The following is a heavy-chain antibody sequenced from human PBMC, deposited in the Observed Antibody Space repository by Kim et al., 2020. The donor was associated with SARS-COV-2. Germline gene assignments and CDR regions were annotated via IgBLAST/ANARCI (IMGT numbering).Heavy chain of an antibody. CDR2: INHSGST. CDR3: ARGSPYYYGSGSYYKARGWFDP. J-gene: IGHJ5*02. V-gene: IGHV4-34*01. Sequence: SETLSLTCAVYGGSFSGYYWSWIRQPPGKGLEWIGEINHSGSTNYNPSLKSRVTISVDTSKNQFSLKLSSVTAADTAVYYCARGSPYYYGSGSYYKARGWFDPWGQGTLVTVSS. D-gene: IGHD3-10*01. CDR1: GGSFSGYY.